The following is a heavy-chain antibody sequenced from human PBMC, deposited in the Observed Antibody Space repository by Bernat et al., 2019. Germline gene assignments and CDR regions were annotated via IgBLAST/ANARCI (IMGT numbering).Heavy chain of an antibody. CDR2: ISSSGGST. J-gene: IGHJ5*02. V-gene: IGHV3-23*01. CDR3: ARPGGENWFDH. CDR1: GFSFSRNA. Sequence: EVQLLESGGGLVQPGGSLRLSCAASGFSFSRNAMSWVRQAPGKGLEWVSTISSSGGSTYYADSVKGQFTISRDNSKNSLYLQMNSLRAEDTAVYYWARPGGENWFDHWGQGTLVAVSS. D-gene: IGHD1-1*01.